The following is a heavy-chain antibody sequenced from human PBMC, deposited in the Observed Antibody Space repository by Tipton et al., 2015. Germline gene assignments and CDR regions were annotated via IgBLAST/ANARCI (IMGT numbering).Heavy chain of an antibody. D-gene: IGHD3-3*01. CDR3: AKDRGDFWSGLHGLDV. J-gene: IGHJ6*02. CDR1: GITFDDYA. Sequence: SLRLSCAASGITFDDYAMHWVRQAPGKGLEWVSGINWNSGSIGYADSVKGRFTISRDNSKNSLYLQMTSLRAEDTALYYCAKDRGDFWSGLHGLDVWGQGTTVTVSS. CDR2: INWNSGSI. V-gene: IGHV3-9*01.